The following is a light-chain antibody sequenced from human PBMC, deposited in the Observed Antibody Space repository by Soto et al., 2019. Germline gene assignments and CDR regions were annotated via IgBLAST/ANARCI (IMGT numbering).Light chain of an antibody. CDR3: SSYTSSSIVV. Sequence: QSVLTQPASVSGSPGQSITISCTGTSSDVGAYNYVSWYQQHPGKAPKLMIFDVSNRPSGVSNRFSGSKSGNTASLTISGLQAEDEAYYYCSSYTSSSIVVFGGGTKVTVL. V-gene: IGLV2-14*03. J-gene: IGLJ2*01. CDR1: SSDVGAYNY. CDR2: DVS.